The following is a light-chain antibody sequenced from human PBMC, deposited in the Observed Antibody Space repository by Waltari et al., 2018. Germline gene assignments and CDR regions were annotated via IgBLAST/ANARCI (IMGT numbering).Light chain of an antibody. CDR2: KDI. Sequence: SYQLTQPPSVSVSPGQTARITCSADVLSQQYSYWYRQKPGQAPTLVIFKDIGRPSGLPALVTGSNSGSTATLTISGVQAEDEADYYCQSADYSGSYVVFGGGTKVTVL. CDR1: VLSQQY. CDR3: QSADYSGSYVV. J-gene: IGLJ2*01. V-gene: IGLV3-25*03.